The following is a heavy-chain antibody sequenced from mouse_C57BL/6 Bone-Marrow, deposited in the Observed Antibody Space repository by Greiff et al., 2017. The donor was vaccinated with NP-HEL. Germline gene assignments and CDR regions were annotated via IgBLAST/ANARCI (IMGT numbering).Heavy chain of an antibody. J-gene: IGHJ4*01. CDR1: GYTFTSYW. CDR3: ARKNSL. Sequence: QVQLQQPGAELVRPGTSVKLSCKASGYTFTSYWMHWVKQRPGQGLEWIGVIDPSDSYTNYNQKFKGKATLTVDTSSSTAYMQLSSLTSEDSAVYYCARKNSLWGQGTSVTVSS. CDR2: IDPSDSYT. V-gene: IGHV1-59*01.